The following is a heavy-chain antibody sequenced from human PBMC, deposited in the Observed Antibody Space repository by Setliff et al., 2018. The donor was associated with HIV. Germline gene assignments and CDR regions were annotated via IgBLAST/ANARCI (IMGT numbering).Heavy chain of an antibody. V-gene: IGHV5-51*01. Sequence: GESLKISCKGSGYSFTSYWIGWVRQMPGKGLEWMGIIYPRDSDTRYSPSFQGQVTPSADKSISTAYLQWSSLTASDTAMYYCARVGPGHRDGKIYDTFDIWGQGTLVTVS. J-gene: IGHJ3*02. CDR3: ARVGPGHRDGKIYDTFDI. CDR2: IYPRDSDT. CDR1: GYSFTSYW. D-gene: IGHD5-12*01.